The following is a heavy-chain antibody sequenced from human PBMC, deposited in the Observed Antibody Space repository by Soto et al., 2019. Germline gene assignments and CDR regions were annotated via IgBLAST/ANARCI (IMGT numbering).Heavy chain of an antibody. J-gene: IGHJ5*02. CDR3: VHRLDVPGLAFDP. CDR1: GFSLSASGAS. D-gene: IGHD3-10*02. Sequence: SGPTLVNPTQTLRLTCAFSGFSLSASGASVGWIRQPPGKALEWLAYIYWNDDKRYSPSLRSRLTISKDTSKNQVVLTFTNMDPADTGTYYCVHRLDVPGLAFDPWGQGTLVTVS. V-gene: IGHV2-5*01. CDR2: IYWNDDK.